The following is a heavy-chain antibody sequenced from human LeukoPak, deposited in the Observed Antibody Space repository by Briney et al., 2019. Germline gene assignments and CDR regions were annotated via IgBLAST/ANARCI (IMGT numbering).Heavy chain of an antibody. Sequence: SETLSLTCAVSGGSFSGYYWSWIRQPPGKGLEWIGEINHSGSTNYNPSLKSRVTISVDTSKNQFSLKLSSVTAADTAVYYCAGYYDYIWGSYRFDYWGQGTLVTVSS. CDR1: GGSFSGYY. CDR3: AGYYDYIWGSYRFDY. J-gene: IGHJ4*02. CDR2: INHSGST. V-gene: IGHV4-34*01. D-gene: IGHD3-16*02.